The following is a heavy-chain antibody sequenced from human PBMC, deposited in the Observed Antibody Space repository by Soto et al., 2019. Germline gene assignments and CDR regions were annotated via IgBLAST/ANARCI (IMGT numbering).Heavy chain of an antibody. J-gene: IGHJ4*02. D-gene: IGHD3-22*01. Sequence: QITLKESGPTLVKPTQTLTLTCTFSGFSFTTSGVAVGWIRQPPGKALEWLAVIYWDDDKRYSPSLKNRLAITRHTSKNLVVLTMTNMDPVDTATYFCAHRMTSYYDNSAYYAPFDYWGQGTLVPVSS. V-gene: IGHV2-5*02. CDR1: GFSFTTSGVA. CDR3: AHRMTSYYDNSAYYAPFDY. CDR2: IYWDDDK.